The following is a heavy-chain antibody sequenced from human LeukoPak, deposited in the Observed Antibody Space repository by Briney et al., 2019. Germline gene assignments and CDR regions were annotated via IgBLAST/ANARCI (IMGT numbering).Heavy chain of an antibody. CDR1: GGSISSGDYY. CDR3: ARIVENYYDSSGSDY. D-gene: IGHD3-22*01. CDR2: IYYSGST. V-gene: IGHV4-30-4*01. J-gene: IGHJ4*02. Sequence: PSETLSLTCTVSGGSISSGDYYWSWIRQPPGKGLEWIGYIYYSGSTYYNPSLKSRVTISVDTSKNQFSLKLSSVTAADTAVYYCARIVENYYDSSGSDYWGQGTLVTVSS.